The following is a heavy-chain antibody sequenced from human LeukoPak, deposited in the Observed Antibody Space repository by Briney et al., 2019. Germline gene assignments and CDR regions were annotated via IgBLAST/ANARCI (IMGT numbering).Heavy chain of an antibody. D-gene: IGHD3-22*01. J-gene: IGHJ3*02. V-gene: IGHV4-59*08. Sequence: PSETLSLTCTVSGGSISSDYWSWVRQPPGKGLEWIGYIYYSGSTNYNPSLKSRVTISVDTSKNQFSLKLSSVTAADTAVYYCARFTKYDGGGSYLDIWGQGTMVTVSS. CDR2: IYYSGST. CDR3: ARFTKYDGGGSYLDI. CDR1: GGSISSDY.